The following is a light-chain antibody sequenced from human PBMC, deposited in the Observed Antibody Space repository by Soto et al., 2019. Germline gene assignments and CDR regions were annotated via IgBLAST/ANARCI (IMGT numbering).Light chain of an antibody. CDR3: SSYASSSTLVL. J-gene: IGLJ2*01. Sequence: QSALTQPASVSGSPGQSITISCTGSSSDVGGYNYVSWYQQHPGKAPKLMIYEVTHRPSGVSDRFSGSKSGNTASLTISGLLAEDGADYYCSSYASSSTLVLFGGGTKVTVL. V-gene: IGLV2-14*01. CDR2: EVT. CDR1: SSDVGGYNY.